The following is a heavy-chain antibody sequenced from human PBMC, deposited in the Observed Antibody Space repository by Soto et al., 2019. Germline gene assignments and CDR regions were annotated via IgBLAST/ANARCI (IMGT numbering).Heavy chain of an antibody. Sequence: QVQLQQWGAGLLKPSETLSLTCAVYGGSFSGYYWSWIRQPPGKGLEWIGELNHSGSTNYNPSLKSRVTLPVDTSKNRFSLKLSSVTAADTAVYYCARGNGYCSGGSCYSTWFDPWGQGTLVTVSS. CDR2: LNHSGST. D-gene: IGHD2-15*01. V-gene: IGHV4-34*01. CDR1: GGSFSGYY. CDR3: ARGNGYCSGGSCYSTWFDP. J-gene: IGHJ5*02.